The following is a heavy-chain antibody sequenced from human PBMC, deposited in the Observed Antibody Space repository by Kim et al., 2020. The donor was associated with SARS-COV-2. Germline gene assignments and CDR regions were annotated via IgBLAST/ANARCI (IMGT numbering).Heavy chain of an antibody. CDR2: INAGNGNT. Sequence: ASVKVSCKASGYTFTSYAMHWVRQAPGQRLEWMGWINAGNGNTKYSQKFQGRVTITRDTSASTAYMELSSLRSEDTAVYYCARSRTWMVRGVISYYGMDVWGQGTTVTVSS. CDR3: ARSRTWMVRGVISYYGMDV. D-gene: IGHD3-10*01. J-gene: IGHJ6*02. CDR1: GYTFTSYA. V-gene: IGHV1-3*01.